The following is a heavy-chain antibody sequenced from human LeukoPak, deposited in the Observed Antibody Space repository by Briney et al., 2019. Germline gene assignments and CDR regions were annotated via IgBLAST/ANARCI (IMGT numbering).Heavy chain of an antibody. CDR2: ISAYNGNT. CDR1: GYTFTSYG. CDR3: ARGHAKTYYYGSGSYGSRFDP. Sequence: ASVKVSCKASGYTFTSYGISWVRQAPGQGLEWMGWISAYNGNTNYAQKLRGRVTMTTDTSTSTAYMELRSLRSDDTAVYYCARGHAKTYYYGSGSYGSRFDPWGQGTLVTVSS. V-gene: IGHV1-18*01. D-gene: IGHD3-10*01. J-gene: IGHJ5*02.